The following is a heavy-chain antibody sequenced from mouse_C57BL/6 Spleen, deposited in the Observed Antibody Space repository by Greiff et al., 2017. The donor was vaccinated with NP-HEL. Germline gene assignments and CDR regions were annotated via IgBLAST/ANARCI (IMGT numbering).Heavy chain of an antibody. V-gene: IGHV5-4*01. CDR3: ARPPQLYQGYFDV. CDR2: ISDGGSYT. Sequence: EVQLVESGGGLVKPGGSLKLSCAASGFTFSSYAMSWVRQTPEKRLEWVATISDGGSYTYYPDNVKGRFTISRDNAKNNLYLQMSHLKSGDTAMYYCARPPQLYQGYFDVWGTGTTVTVSS. D-gene: IGHD2-12*01. J-gene: IGHJ1*03. CDR1: GFTFSSYA.